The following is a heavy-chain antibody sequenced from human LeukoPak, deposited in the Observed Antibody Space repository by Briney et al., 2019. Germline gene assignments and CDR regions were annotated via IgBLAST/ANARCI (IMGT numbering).Heavy chain of an antibody. CDR3: ARELPLGVGVTNYGMDV. Sequence: ASVNVSCKASGYTFTIYGISWVRQAPGQGLEWMGWISAYNGNTNYAQKLQGRVTMTTDTSTSTAYMELRSLRSDDTAVYYCARELPLGVGVTNYGMDVWGQGTTVTVSS. V-gene: IGHV1-18*01. J-gene: IGHJ6*02. CDR2: ISAYNGNT. CDR1: GYTFTIYG. D-gene: IGHD3-10*01.